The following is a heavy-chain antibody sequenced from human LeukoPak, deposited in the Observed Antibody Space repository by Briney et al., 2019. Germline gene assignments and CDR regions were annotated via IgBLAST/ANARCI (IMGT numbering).Heavy chain of an antibody. V-gene: IGHV1-46*01. Sequence: GASVKVSCKASGYTFTSYYMHWVRQAPGQGLEWMGIINPSGGSTSYAQKFQGRVTMTRDMSTSTVYMELSSLRSEDTAVYYCARDRRRLGSYYYYYMDVWGKGTTVTVSS. CDR2: INPSGGST. J-gene: IGHJ6*03. D-gene: IGHD7-27*01. CDR1: GYTFTSYY. CDR3: ARDRRRLGSYYYYYMDV.